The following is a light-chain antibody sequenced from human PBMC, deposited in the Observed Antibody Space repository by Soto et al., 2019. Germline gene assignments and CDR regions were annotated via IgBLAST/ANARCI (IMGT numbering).Light chain of an antibody. CDR3: QHCGSLLAWT. Sequence: EIVLTQSPGTLSVSPGERATLSCRASQSVSSSYLAWYQQKPGQAPRLLISAASSRATGTPDRFSGSGSGTDLPLTISRLEPAEFAVYYCQHCGSLLAWTVGQGTKVEIK. CDR1: QSVSSSY. J-gene: IGKJ1*01. V-gene: IGKV3-20*01. CDR2: AAS.